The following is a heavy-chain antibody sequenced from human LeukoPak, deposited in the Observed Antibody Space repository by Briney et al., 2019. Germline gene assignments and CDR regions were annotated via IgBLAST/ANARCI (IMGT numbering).Heavy chain of an antibody. CDR1: VFTFSRYA. CDR3: AKVRGYCGSTCCYGPSYFDY. V-gene: IGHV3-23*01. CDR2: ISGSGGST. J-gene: IGHJ4*02. D-gene: IGHD2-2*01. Sequence: PGGSLRLSCAASVFTFSRYAMSWVRHAPGKGLEWVSAISGSGGSTYYADSVKGRFTISRDYSKNTLYLQMNSLRAENTAVYYCAKVRGYCGSTCCYGPSYFDYWGQGTLVTVSS.